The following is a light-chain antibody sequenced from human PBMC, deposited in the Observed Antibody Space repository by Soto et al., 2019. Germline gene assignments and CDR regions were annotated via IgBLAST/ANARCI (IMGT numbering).Light chain of an antibody. CDR3: ASWDDSLNGPV. CDR2: SND. J-gene: IGLJ1*01. V-gene: IGLV1-47*02. Sequence: QSVLTQQPSASGTPGQRVPISYSGSSSDIGSNYVYWYQQDPGTAPKLLIYSNDQRPSGVPDRYSASKSGTSASLAISGLRSEDESDYYCASWDDSLNGPVFGTGTKVTVL. CDR1: SSDIGSNY.